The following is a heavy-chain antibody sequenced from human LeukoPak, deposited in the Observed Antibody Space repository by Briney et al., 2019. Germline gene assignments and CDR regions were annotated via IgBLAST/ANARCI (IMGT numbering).Heavy chain of an antibody. CDR1: GGSIGSSTYY. CDR3: ARVSHYYDSSGYYYVRAFDI. CDR2: IYYSGST. Sequence: PSETLSLTCTVSGGSIGSSTYYWGWIRQPPGKGLEWIGSIYYSGSTYYNPSLKSRVTISVDTSKSQFSLRLTSLTAADTAVYYCARVSHYYDSSGYYYVRAFDIWGQGTMVTVSS. D-gene: IGHD3-22*01. V-gene: IGHV4-39*01. J-gene: IGHJ3*02.